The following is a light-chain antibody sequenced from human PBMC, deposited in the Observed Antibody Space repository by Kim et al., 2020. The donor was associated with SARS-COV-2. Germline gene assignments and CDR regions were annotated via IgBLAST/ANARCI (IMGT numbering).Light chain of an antibody. CDR2: RAA. CDR1: ATDFVTN. V-gene: IGKV3-20*01. CDR3: QEYGDSPPYT. J-gene: IGKJ2*01. Sequence: AGERATLTSRARATDFVTNLSWYQQKTGQIPRILIHRAAIRANGTPDRFSGSGCGTEFTLTISRLEPEDFAVYYCQEYGDSPPYTFGQGTKLEI.